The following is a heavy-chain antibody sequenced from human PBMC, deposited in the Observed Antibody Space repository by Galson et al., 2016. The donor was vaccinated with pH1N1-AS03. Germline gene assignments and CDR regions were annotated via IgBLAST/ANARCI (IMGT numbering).Heavy chain of an antibody. Sequence: SLRLSCAASGFIFTSYTMHWVRQAPGKGLEWVAVISFDGNNRYYMDSVKGRFSISRNDSKNTLYLQMNSLRAEDTAVYSRAKAAEFASTTYDFEYWGQGTLVTVTS. J-gene: IGHJ4*02. CDR3: AKAAEFASTTYDFEY. CDR1: GFIFTSYT. D-gene: IGHD5/OR15-5a*01. CDR2: ISFDGNNR. V-gene: IGHV3-30*18.